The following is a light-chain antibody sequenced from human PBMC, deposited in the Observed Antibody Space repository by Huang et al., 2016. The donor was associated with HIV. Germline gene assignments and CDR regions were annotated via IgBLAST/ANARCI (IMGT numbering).Light chain of an antibody. Sequence: DIVMTQSPLSLTVTPGEPASISCRSSQSLLHSNTYNYLDWYLQKPGQSQQVLIYLGSNRASGVPDRFSGSGSGTDFTLKISRVEAEDVGIYYCMQSLETPWTFGQGTKVEIK. CDR3: MQSLETPWT. V-gene: IGKV2-28*01. J-gene: IGKJ1*01. CDR1: QSLLHSNTYNY. CDR2: LGS.